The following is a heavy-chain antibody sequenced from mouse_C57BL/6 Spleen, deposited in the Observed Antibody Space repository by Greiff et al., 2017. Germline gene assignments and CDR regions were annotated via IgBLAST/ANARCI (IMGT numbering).Heavy chain of an antibody. J-gene: IGHJ1*03. V-gene: IGHV1-64*01. Sequence: QVQLQQPGAELVKPGASVKLSCKASGYTFTSYWMHWVKQRPGQGLEWIGMIHPNSGSTNYNEKFKSKATLTVDKSSSTAYMQLSSLTSEDSAVYYCARSDYYGSSYVGYFDVWGTGTTVTVSS. CDR2: IHPNSGST. D-gene: IGHD1-1*01. CDR1: GYTFTSYW. CDR3: ARSDYYGSSYVGYFDV.